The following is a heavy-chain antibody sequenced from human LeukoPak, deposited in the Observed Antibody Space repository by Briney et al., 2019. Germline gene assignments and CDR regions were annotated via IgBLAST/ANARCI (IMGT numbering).Heavy chain of an antibody. D-gene: IGHD3-10*01. Sequence: SQTLSLTCTVSGGSISSGGYYWSWIRQHPGKGLEWIGYIYCSGSTYYNPSLKSRVTISVDTSKNQFSLKLSSVTAADTAVYYCAGGLDGSGSYYLGNAFDIWGQGTMVTVSS. V-gene: IGHV4-31*03. CDR1: GGSISSGGYY. J-gene: IGHJ3*02. CDR3: AGGLDGSGSYYLGNAFDI. CDR2: IYCSGST.